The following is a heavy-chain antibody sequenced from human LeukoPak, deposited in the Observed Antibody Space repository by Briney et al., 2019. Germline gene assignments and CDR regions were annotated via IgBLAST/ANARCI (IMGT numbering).Heavy chain of an antibody. CDR3: ARGRPLPYYYDSSGYYYGWYFDL. CDR2: INPNSGGT. V-gene: IGHV1-2*02. Sequence: GASVKVSCKASGYTFTGYYMHWVRQAPGQGLEWMGWINPNSGGTNYAQKFQGRVTMTRDTSISTAYMELSSLRSEDTAVYYCARGRPLPYYYDSSGYYYGWYFDLWGRGTLVTVSS. J-gene: IGHJ2*01. D-gene: IGHD3-22*01. CDR1: GYTFTGYY.